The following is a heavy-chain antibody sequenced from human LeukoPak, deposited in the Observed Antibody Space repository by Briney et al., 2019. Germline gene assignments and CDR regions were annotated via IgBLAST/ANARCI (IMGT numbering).Heavy chain of an antibody. CDR2: INGGATTT. CDR3: VRGRLLRSTKYFDY. J-gene: IGHJ4*02. CDR1: GFTVNKYE. Sequence: GGSLRLSCAASGFTVNKYEIHWVRQAPGKGLEWISYINGGATTTNYADSVWGRFTISRDDAQNSVHLQMNSLRDEDTAVYYCVRGRLLRSTKYFDYWGQGVLVTVSS. D-gene: IGHD2-21*02. V-gene: IGHV3-48*03.